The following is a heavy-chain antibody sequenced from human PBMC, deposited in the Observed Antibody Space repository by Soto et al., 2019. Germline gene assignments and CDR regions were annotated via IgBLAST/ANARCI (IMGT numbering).Heavy chain of an antibody. V-gene: IGHV4-31*03. Sequence: SETLSLTCTVSGFSISGCCYYWSWIRQHKGKDLEWIRYIYYSGSTYYNPSLKSRVTISVETSKNQFSLKLSSVAAADTAVYYCARVRGGGPFDDWGQGTLVTVSS. J-gene: IGHJ4*02. CDR3: ARVRGGGPFDD. CDR1: GFSISGCCYY. CDR2: IYYSGST. D-gene: IGHD1-26*01.